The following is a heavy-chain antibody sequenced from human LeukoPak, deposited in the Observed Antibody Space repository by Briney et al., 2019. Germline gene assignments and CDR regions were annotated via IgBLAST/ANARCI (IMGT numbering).Heavy chain of an antibody. CDR2: MNPKSGNT. J-gene: IGHJ6*02. Sequence: GASVTVSCKASGYTFTSYDINWVRQAPGQGVEWMGWMNPKSGNTDYAQKLQGRVTMTRNTSISTAYMELSSLRSEDTAVYYCARAEWFGDYYYYCMDVWGQGTTVTVSS. D-gene: IGHD3-10*01. V-gene: IGHV1-8*01. CDR3: ARAEWFGDYYYYCMDV. CDR1: GYTFTSYD.